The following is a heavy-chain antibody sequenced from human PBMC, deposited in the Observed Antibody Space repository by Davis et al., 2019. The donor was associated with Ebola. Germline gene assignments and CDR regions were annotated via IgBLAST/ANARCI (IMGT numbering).Heavy chain of an antibody. J-gene: IGHJ4*02. CDR2: MNPNSGNT. CDR1: GYTFTSYD. V-gene: IGHV1-8*01. Sequence: ASVKVSCKASGYTFTSYDINWVRQATGQGLEWMGWMNPNSGNTGYAQKFQGRVTMTRNTSISTAYMELSSLRSEDTAVYYCARSTYDILIDFDFWGQGTLVTVSS. D-gene: IGHD3-22*01. CDR3: ARSTYDILIDFDF.